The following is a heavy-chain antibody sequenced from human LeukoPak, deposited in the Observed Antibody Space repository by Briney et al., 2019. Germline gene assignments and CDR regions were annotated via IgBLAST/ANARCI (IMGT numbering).Heavy chain of an antibody. D-gene: IGHD2-2*01. CDR1: GGSISSSNR. CDR2: IYHSGST. CDR3: ARGYCSSTSCYLSLYFDY. J-gene: IGHJ4*02. Sequence: SETLSLACAVSGGSISSSNRWSWVRQPPGKGLEWIGEIYHSGSTNYNPSLKSRVTISVDKSKNQFSLKLSSVTAADTAVYYCARGYCSSTSCYLSLYFDYWGQGTLVTVSS. V-gene: IGHV4-4*02.